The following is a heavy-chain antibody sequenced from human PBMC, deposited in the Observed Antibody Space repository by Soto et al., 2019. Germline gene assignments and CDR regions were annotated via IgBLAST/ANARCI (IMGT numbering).Heavy chain of an antibody. Sequence: EVQLVESGGGLIQPGGSLRLSCAGSGFNVSSNYMSWVRQAPGKGLEWLSVIYSGGSTYYAESVKGRFTISRDNSKNTLNLQMNALRVEDTAVYYCARGPHVGISTSWGQGTLVTVSS. CDR3: ARGPHVGISTS. D-gene: IGHD2-2*01. CDR1: GFNVSSNY. J-gene: IGHJ4*02. CDR2: IYSGGST. V-gene: IGHV3-53*01.